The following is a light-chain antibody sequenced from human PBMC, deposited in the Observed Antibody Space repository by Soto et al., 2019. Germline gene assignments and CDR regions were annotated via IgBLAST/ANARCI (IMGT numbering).Light chain of an antibody. CDR3: MQALQTPPT. Sequence: DIVMTQSPLSLPVTPGEPASISCRSSQSLLHSNGYNYLDWYLQKPGQSPQLLIYLGSNRASQVPDRFSGSGSGTDFTLKISRVEAEDVGVYYCMQALQTPPTFRQGTRLEIK. CDR2: LGS. J-gene: IGKJ5*01. CDR1: QSLLHSNGYNY. V-gene: IGKV2-28*01.